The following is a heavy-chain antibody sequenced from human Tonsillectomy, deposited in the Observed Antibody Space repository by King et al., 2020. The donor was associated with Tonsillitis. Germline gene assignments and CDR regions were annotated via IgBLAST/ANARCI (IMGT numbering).Heavy chain of an antibody. CDR1: GGSFSGYY. J-gene: IGHJ5*02. V-gene: IGHV4-34*01. D-gene: IGHD3-3*01. CDR3: ARGRPYYDFWSGYKNMASWFDP. CDR2: INHSGST. Sequence: VQLQQWGAGLLKPSETLSLPCAVYGGSFSGYYWSWIRQPPGKGLEWIGEINHSGSTNYNPSLKSRVTISVDTSKNQFSLKLSSVTAADTAVYYCARGRPYYDFWSGYKNMASWFDPWGQGTLVTVSS.